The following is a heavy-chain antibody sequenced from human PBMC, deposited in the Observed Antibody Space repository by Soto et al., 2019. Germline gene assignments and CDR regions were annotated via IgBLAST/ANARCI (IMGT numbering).Heavy chain of an antibody. D-gene: IGHD6-19*01. Sequence: QVQLVESGGGVVQPGRSLRLSCAASGFTFSNYGMHWVRQAPGKGLEWVAVISYDGSNKYYADSMKGRFTISRDNSKNTLYLQMKRLRGEDTAVYYCAKDTGLAVAGPESFHHWGQGTLVTVSS. CDR1: GFTFSNYG. CDR2: ISYDGSNK. J-gene: IGHJ1*01. CDR3: AKDTGLAVAGPESFHH. V-gene: IGHV3-30*18.